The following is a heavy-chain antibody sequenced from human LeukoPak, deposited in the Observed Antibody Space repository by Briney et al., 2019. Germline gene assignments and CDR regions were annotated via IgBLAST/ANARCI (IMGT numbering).Heavy chain of an antibody. CDR1: GYTFTGYY. CDR2: INPSGGST. D-gene: IGHD1-26*01. CDR3: ARDGPSGSYPYYFDY. J-gene: IGHJ4*02. Sequence: ASVKVSCKASGYTFTGYYMHWVRRAPGQGLEWMGIINPSGGSTSYAQKFQGRVTMTRDMSTSTVYMELSSLRSEDTAVYYCARDGPSGSYPYYFDYWGQGTLVTVSS. V-gene: IGHV1-46*01.